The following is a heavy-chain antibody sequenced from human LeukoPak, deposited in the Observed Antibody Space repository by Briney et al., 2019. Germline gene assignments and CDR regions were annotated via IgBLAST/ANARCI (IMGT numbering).Heavy chain of an antibody. CDR3: ARASLTELDY. Sequence: SETLSLTCAVYGGSFSVHYWSWIRQPPGKGLEWIGEINHSGSTNYNPSLKSRVTISVGTSKNQFSLKLSSVTAADTAVYYCARASLTELDYWGQGTLVTVSS. V-gene: IGHV4-34*01. J-gene: IGHJ4*02. D-gene: IGHD3-16*02. CDR2: INHSGST. CDR1: GGSFSVHY.